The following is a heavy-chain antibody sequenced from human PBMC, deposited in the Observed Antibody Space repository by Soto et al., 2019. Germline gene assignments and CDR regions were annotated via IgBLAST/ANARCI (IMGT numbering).Heavy chain of an antibody. CDR2: IYSGGST. Sequence: GGALRLSCAASGFTVSSNYMSWVRQAPGEGLEWVSVIYSGGSTYYADSVKGRFTISRDNSKNTLYLQMNSLRAEDTAVYYCAGLMATITADAFDIWGQGTMVTVSS. D-gene: IGHD5-12*01. V-gene: IGHV3-53*01. J-gene: IGHJ3*02. CDR1: GFTVSSNY. CDR3: AGLMATITADAFDI.